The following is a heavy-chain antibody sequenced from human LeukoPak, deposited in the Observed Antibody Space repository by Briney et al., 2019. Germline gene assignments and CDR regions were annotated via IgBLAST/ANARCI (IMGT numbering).Heavy chain of an antibody. Sequence: GASVKVSCKASGYTFTSYGISWVRQAPGQRLEWRGWMSAYNCNTEYAQKLQCIVTRTTDTSTSTAYMDLRSLRSDDTAVYYCARDEVGAIYFDYWGQGTLVTVSS. D-gene: IGHD1-26*01. V-gene: IGHV1-18*01. CDR2: MSAYNCNT. CDR3: ARDEVGAIYFDY. J-gene: IGHJ4*02. CDR1: GYTFTSYG.